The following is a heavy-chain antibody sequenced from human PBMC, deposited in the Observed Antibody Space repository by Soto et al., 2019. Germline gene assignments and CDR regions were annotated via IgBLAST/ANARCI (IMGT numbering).Heavy chain of an antibody. CDR1: GDSVSSNSAA. Sequence: SQTLSLTCAISGDSVSSNSAAWNWIRQSPSRGLEWLGRTYYRSKWYNDYAVSVKSRITINPDTSKNQFSLQLNSVTPEDPAVYYCARDRAYYDFWSGYYPGSIGMGVWGQGPRFTFPS. CDR2: TYYRSKWYN. V-gene: IGHV6-1*01. J-gene: IGHJ6*02. CDR3: ARDRAYYDFWSGYYPGSIGMGV. D-gene: IGHD3-3*01.